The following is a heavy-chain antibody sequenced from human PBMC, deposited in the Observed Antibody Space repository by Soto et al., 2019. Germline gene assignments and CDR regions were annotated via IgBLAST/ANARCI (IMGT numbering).Heavy chain of an antibody. J-gene: IGHJ4*02. CDR3: ASSGYCTNGVCYTPFDY. Sequence: QVQLQESGPGLVKPSQTLSLTCTVSGGSISSGDYYWSWIRQPPGKGLEWIGYIYYSGSTYYNPYLKSRVTISVDTSKNQFSLKLSSVTAADTAVYYCASSGYCTNGVCYTPFDYWGQGTLVTVSS. V-gene: IGHV4-30-4*01. CDR2: IYYSGST. D-gene: IGHD2-8*01. CDR1: GGSISSGDYY.